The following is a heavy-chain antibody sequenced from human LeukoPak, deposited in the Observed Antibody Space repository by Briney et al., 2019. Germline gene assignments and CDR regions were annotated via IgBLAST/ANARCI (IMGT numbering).Heavy chain of an antibody. V-gene: IGHV3-23*01. Sequence: GGSLRLSCAASGFTFSSYAMSWVRQAPGKGLEWVSAISGSSGGTYYADSVKGRFTISRDNSKNTLYLQMDSLRAEDTAVYYCAKRVDGSGSRGGAFDIWGQGTMVTVSS. CDR2: ISGSSGGT. J-gene: IGHJ3*02. CDR1: GFTFSSYA. D-gene: IGHD3-10*01. CDR3: AKRVDGSGSRGGAFDI.